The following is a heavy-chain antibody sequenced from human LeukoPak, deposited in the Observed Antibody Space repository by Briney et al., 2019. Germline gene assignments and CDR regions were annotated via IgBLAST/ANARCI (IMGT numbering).Heavy chain of an antibody. J-gene: IGHJ4*02. D-gene: IGHD6-13*01. V-gene: IGHV4-61*02. CDR2: IYTSGST. Sequence: SETLSLTCTVSGGSISSGGYYWSWIRQPAGKGLEWIGRIYTSGSTNYNPSLKSRVTISVDTSKNQFSLKLSSVTAADTAVYYCARVGYSSSWRGLDYWGQGTLVTVSS. CDR1: GGSISSGGYY. CDR3: ARVGYSSSWRGLDY.